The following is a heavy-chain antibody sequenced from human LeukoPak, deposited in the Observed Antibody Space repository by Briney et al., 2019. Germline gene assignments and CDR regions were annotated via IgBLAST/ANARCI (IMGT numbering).Heavy chain of an antibody. CDR2: SYYSGNT. CDR1: GGSISSSSYY. D-gene: IGHD1-26*01. CDR3: ARHRTTIVDFDY. V-gene: IGHV4-39*01. Sequence: MASETLSLTCTVSGGSISSSSYYWGWIRQPPGKGLEWIGSSYYSGNTYCSPSLKSRLTISVDTSKNQFSLRLTSVTAADTAVYYCARHRTTIVDFDYWGQGTLVTVSP. J-gene: IGHJ4*02.